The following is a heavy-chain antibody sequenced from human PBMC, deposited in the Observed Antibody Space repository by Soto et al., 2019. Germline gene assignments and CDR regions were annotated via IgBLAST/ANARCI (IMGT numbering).Heavy chain of an antibody. CDR3: ARALQLGNQFDP. D-gene: IGHD4-4*01. V-gene: IGHV1-18*04. J-gene: IGHJ5*02. CDR2: ISPNSGNT. Sequence: ASVKVSCKASGYTFTGYYMHWVRQAPGQGLEWMGWISPNSGNTNYAQKLQGRVTMTTDTSTSTAYMELRRLRSDDTAVYYCARALQLGNQFDPWGQGTLVTVSS. CDR1: GYTFTGYY.